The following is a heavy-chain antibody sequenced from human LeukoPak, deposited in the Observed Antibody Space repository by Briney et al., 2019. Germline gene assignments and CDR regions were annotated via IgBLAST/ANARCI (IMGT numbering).Heavy chain of an antibody. J-gene: IGHJ4*02. CDR2: IYPGDSDT. V-gene: IGHV5-51*01. CDR3: ARHPSSSSRDRFGY. CDR1: GYRFATYW. D-gene: IGHD6-13*01. Sequence: GESLKISCQGSGYRFATYWIGWVRQMPGKGLEWMGIIYPGDSDTRYSPSFQGQVTISADESISTAYLQWSSLKASDTAMYYCARHPSSSSRDRFGYWGQGTLVTVSS.